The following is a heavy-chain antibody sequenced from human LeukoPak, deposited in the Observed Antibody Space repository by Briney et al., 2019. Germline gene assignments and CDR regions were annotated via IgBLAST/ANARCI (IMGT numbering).Heavy chain of an antibody. D-gene: IGHD2-2*01. CDR3: ASGPQTEGCSSTSCYLYPFDI. CDR1: GFTFSSYA. CDR2: ISYDGSNK. Sequence: PGGSLRLSCAASGFTFSSYAMHWVRQAPGKGLEWVAVISYDGSNKYYADSVKGRFTISRDNSKNTLYLQMNSLRAEDTAVYYCASGPQTEGCSSTSCYLYPFDIWGQGTMVTVSS. V-gene: IGHV3-30-3*01. J-gene: IGHJ3*02.